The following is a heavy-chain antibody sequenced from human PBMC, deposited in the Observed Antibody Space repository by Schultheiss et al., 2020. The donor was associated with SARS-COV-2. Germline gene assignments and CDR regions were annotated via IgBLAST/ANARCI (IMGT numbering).Heavy chain of an antibody. CDR1: GFTFDDYA. CDR2: ISWNSGSI. D-gene: IGHD1-26*01. CDR3: AKDRLGSYYAFDI. V-gene: IGHV3-9*01. Sequence: GGSLRLSCAASGFTFDDYAMHWVRQAPGKGLEWVSGISWNSGSIGYADSVKGRFTISRDNAKNSLYLQMNSLRAEDTALYYCAKDRLGSYYAFDIWGQGTMVTVSS. J-gene: IGHJ3*02.